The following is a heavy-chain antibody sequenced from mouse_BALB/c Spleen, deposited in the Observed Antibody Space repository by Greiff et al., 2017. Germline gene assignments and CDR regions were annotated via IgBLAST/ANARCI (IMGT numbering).Heavy chain of an antibody. CDR3: ARWDDGYYWYFDV. CDR1: GYTFTSYW. J-gene: IGHJ1*01. Sequence: QVQLQQSGAELARPGASVKLSCKASGYTFTSYWMQWVKQRPGQGLEWIGAIYPGDGDTRYTQKFKGKATLTADKSSSTAYMQLSSLASEDSAVYYCARWDDGYYWYFDVWGAGTTVTVSS. D-gene: IGHD2-3*01. V-gene: IGHV1-87*01. CDR2: IYPGDGDT.